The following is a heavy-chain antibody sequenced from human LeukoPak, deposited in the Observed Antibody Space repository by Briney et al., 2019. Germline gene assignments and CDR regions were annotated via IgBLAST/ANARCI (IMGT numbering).Heavy chain of an antibody. Sequence: GGSLRLSCAGSGFIFRNYAMSWVRQAPGMGLEWVSAISGSGVGTNYADSVKGRFTISRDNSKNTLYLQMNSLRSEDTAVYYCAKNGRDDHDKYFFDFWGQGTQVTVYS. CDR2: ISGSGVGT. CDR1: GFIFRNYA. CDR3: AKNGRDDHDKYFFDF. D-gene: IGHD3-9*01. J-gene: IGHJ4*02. V-gene: IGHV3-23*01.